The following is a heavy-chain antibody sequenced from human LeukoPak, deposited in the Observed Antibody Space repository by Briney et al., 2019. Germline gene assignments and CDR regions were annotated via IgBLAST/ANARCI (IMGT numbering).Heavy chain of an antibody. D-gene: IGHD3-22*01. CDR2: IYTSGST. CDR3: AREGVVVITRYYYYYYMDV. CDR1: GGSISSGSYY. V-gene: IGHV4-61*02. J-gene: IGHJ6*03. Sequence: SETLSLTCTVSGGSISSGSYYWSWIRQPAGKGLEWIGRIYTSGSTNYNPSLKSRVTISVDTSKNQFSLKLSSVTAADTAVYYCAREGVVVITRYYYYYYMDVWGKGTTVTISS.